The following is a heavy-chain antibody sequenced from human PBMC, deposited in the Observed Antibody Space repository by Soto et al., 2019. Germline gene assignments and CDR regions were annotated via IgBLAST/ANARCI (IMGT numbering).Heavy chain of an antibody. J-gene: IGHJ3*01. Sequence: QVQLVESGGGVVQPGRSQRLSCAASGFTFSSHGMHWVRQAPGKGLEWVAVISYDGSNKFYADSVKGRFTISRDNSKNTLFLQMNSLRGDDTAVYYCAKTNLEWLSDAAFDLWGQGTSVTVSS. D-gene: IGHD3-3*01. CDR2: ISYDGSNK. CDR3: AKTNLEWLSDAAFDL. V-gene: IGHV3-30*18. CDR1: GFTFSSHG.